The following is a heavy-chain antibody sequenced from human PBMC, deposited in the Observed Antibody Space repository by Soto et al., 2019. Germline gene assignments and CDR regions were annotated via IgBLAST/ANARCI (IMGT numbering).Heavy chain of an antibody. CDR3: ARGGDYYYGMDV. CDR1: GYAFIVYH. V-gene: IGHV1-2*02. J-gene: IGHJ6*02. D-gene: IGHD3-16*01. CDR2: INPKNGGT. Sequence: QVQLVQSGAEVMKPGASVKVSCKASGYAFIVYHIYWVRQAPGQGLEWLGWINPKNGGTSYSQKFQDRVTLTRDTSINTAYMELSRLASDDTAVYYCARGGDYYYGMDVWCQGTTVTVSS.